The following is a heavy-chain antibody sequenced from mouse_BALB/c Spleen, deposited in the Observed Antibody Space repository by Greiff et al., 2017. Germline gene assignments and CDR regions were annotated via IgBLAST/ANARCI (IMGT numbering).Heavy chain of an antibody. CDR1: GYTFTSYW. V-gene: IGHV1-7*01. Sequence: QVQLKQSGAELAKPGASVKMSCKASGYTFTSYWMHWVKQRPGQGLEWIGYINPSTGYTEYNQKFKDKATLTADKSSSTAYMQLSSLTSEDSAVYYCARSRRGFAYWGQGTLVTVSA. J-gene: IGHJ3*01. CDR2: INPSTGYT. CDR3: ARSRRGFAY.